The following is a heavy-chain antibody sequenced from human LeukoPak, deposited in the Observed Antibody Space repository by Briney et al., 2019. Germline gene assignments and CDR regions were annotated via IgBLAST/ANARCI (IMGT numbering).Heavy chain of an antibody. CDR2: VYYSGST. CDR1: GGSISSYY. D-gene: IGHD4-23*01. CDR3: ARDYYRGNPGFYFDN. V-gene: IGHV4-59*12. J-gene: IGHJ4*02. Sequence: PSETLSLTCTVSGGSISSYYWSWIRQPPGKGLEWIGYVYYSGSTKYNPSLKGRVTISVDTSKNQFSLQLSSVTAADTAVYYCARDYYRGNPGFYFDNWGQGTLVTVSP.